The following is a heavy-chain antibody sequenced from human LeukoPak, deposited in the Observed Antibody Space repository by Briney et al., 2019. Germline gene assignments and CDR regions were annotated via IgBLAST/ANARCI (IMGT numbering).Heavy chain of an antibody. V-gene: IGHV3-74*01. Sequence: GGFLRLSCAASGFTFSSYWMHWVRQAPGKGLVWVSRINSDGSSTSYADSVKGRFTISRDNAKNTVYLQMNSLRAEDTALYYYARYGSGSYYIPYYYYYMDVWGKGTTVTVSS. CDR1: GFTFSSYW. CDR3: ARYGSGSYYIPYYYYYMDV. J-gene: IGHJ6*03. CDR2: INSDGSST. D-gene: IGHD3-10*01.